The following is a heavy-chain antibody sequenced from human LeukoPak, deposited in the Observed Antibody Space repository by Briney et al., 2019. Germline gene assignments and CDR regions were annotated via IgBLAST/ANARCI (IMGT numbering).Heavy chain of an antibody. CDR2: MNPNSGNT. J-gene: IGHJ4*02. CDR3: ARAGGSRTGTNFHGY. CDR1: GYTFTRYD. V-gene: IGHV1-8*03. D-gene: IGHD1/OR15-1a*01. Sequence: ASVKVSPKASGYTFTRYDIHWVRQATGQGLEWMGWMNPNSGNTGYAQKFQGRVTITRNTSISTAYMELSSLRSEDTAVYYCARAGGSRTGTNFHGYWVQGTLVTVSS.